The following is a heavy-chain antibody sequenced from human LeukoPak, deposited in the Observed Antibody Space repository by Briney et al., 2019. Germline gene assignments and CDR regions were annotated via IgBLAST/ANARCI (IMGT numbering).Heavy chain of an antibody. CDR3: ARDVIAAAHSPSDY. D-gene: IGHD6-13*01. V-gene: IGHV4-4*02. J-gene: IGHJ4*02. CDR1: GGSISSSNW. Sequence: PSETLSLTCAVSGGSISSSNWWSWVRQPPGKGLEWIGEIYHSGTTNYNPSLKSRVTISVDKSKNHFSLKLRSVTAADTAVYYCARDVIAAAHSPSDYWGQGTLVTVSS. CDR2: IYHSGTT.